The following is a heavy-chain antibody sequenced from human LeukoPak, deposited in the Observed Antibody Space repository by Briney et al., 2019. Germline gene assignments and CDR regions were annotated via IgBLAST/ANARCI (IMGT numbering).Heavy chain of an antibody. D-gene: IGHD3-10*01. CDR1: GYTLTELS. V-gene: IGHV1-24*01. CDR2: FDPEDGVT. Sequence: ASVKVSCKVSGYTLTELSMHWVRQAPGKGLEWMGRFDPEDGVTIYAQKFQGRVTMTADTSTDTAYMELSSLRSEDTAVYYCATEGKMVRGVYTDYWGQGTLVTVSS. J-gene: IGHJ4*02. CDR3: ATEGKMVRGVYTDY.